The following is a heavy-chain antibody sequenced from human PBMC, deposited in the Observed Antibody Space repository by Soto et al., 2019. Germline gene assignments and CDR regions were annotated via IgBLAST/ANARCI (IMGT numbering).Heavy chain of an antibody. CDR2: MNPSSANT. Sequence: ASVKVSCKASGYAFTSYYMHWVRQATGQGLEWMGWMNPSSANTGYAQKFQGRVTMTRDTSISTAYMELSSLKSEDTAVYYCARGLRSSSSESVDVWGKGTTVTVSS. D-gene: IGHD6-6*01. CDR1: GYAFTSYY. V-gene: IGHV1-8*02. CDR3: ARGLRSSSSESVDV. J-gene: IGHJ6*04.